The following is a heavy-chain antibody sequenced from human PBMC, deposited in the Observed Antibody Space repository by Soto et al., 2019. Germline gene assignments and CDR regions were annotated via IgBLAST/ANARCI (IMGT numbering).Heavy chain of an antibody. V-gene: IGHV4-39*01. J-gene: IGHJ6*03. D-gene: IGHD6-6*01. CDR3: ARRPSSSYYYYYMDV. Sequence: SETLSLTCTVSGGSISSSSYYWGWIRQPPGKGLEWIGSIYYSGSTYYNPSLKSRVTISVDTSKNQFSLKLSSVTAADTAVYYCARRPSSSYYYYYMDVWGKGTTVTVSS. CDR2: IYYSGST. CDR1: GGSISSSSYY.